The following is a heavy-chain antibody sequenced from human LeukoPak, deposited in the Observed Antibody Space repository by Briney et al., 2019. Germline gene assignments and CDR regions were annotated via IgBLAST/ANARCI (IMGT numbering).Heavy chain of an antibody. Sequence: SETLSLTCTVSGDSISSYYWSWIRRPPGKGLEWIGHIYYSGSTNYNASLKSRVTILLDTSKNQFSLKLSSVTAADTAVYYCARQGSSGWYIGAFDIWGQGTMVTVSS. D-gene: IGHD6-19*01. CDR3: ARQGSSGWYIGAFDI. V-gene: IGHV4-59*08. J-gene: IGHJ3*02. CDR2: IYYSGST. CDR1: GDSISSYY.